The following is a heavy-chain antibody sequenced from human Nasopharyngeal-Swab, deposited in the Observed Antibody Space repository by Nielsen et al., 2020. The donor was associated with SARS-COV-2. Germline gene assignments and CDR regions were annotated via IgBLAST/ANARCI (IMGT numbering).Heavy chain of an antibody. CDR1: GFTFSYYY. J-gene: IGHJ6*02. CDR2: ISSSGSTI. D-gene: IGHD4-11*01. V-gene: IGHV3-11*01. CDR3: AREQLRLQYYGMDV. Sequence: SLKISCAASGFTFSYYYISWIRQDPGKGLEWVSYISSSGSTIYYADSVKGRFTISRDNAKNSLYLQKNSLRAEDTAVYYCAREQLRLQYYGMDVWGQGTTVTVSS.